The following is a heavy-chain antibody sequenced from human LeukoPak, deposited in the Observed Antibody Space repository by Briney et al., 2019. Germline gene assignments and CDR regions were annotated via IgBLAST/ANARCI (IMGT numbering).Heavy chain of an antibody. CDR1: GFTFSSYG. Sequence: GGTLRLSCAASGFTFSSYGMSWVRQAPGKGLEWVSAISGSGGSTYYADSVKGRFTISRDNSKNTLYLQMNSLRAEDTAVYYCAKGAVNYYDSSALDYWGQGTLVTVSS. J-gene: IGHJ4*02. V-gene: IGHV3-23*01. D-gene: IGHD3-22*01. CDR3: AKGAVNYYDSSALDY. CDR2: ISGSGGST.